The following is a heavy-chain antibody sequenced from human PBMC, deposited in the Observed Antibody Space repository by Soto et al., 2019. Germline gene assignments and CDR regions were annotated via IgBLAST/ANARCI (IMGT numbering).Heavy chain of an antibody. D-gene: IGHD3-10*01. CDR2: IRQSGDRS. Sequence: GSLRLSCAASGFIFSNCAMYWVRRAPGKGLEWVSSIRQSGDRSSYADSAKGRFTISRDNSKNTLYLQMNGLRLDDTAVYYCVTAVRTRLDNWGPGTLVTVSS. CDR1: GFIFSNCA. J-gene: IGHJ4*02. CDR3: VTAVRTRLDN. V-gene: IGHV3-23*01.